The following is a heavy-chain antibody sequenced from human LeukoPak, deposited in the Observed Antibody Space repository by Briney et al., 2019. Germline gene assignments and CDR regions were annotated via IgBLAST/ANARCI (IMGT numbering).Heavy chain of an antibody. CDR3: ARDRLYGSGSYYMGNFDY. Sequence: SVKVSCKASGGTFSSYAISWVRQAPGQGLEWMGGIIPIFGTANYAQKFQGRVTITADESTSTAYMELSSLRSEDTAVYYCARDRLYGSGSYYMGNFDYWGQGTLITVSS. CDR2: IIPIFGTA. CDR1: GGTFSSYA. V-gene: IGHV1-69*13. D-gene: IGHD3-10*01. J-gene: IGHJ4*02.